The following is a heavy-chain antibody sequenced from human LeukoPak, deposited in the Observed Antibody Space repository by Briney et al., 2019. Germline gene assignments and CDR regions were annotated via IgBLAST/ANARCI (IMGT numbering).Heavy chain of an antibody. V-gene: IGHV4-34*01. J-gene: IGHJ4*02. Sequence: NPSETLSLTCAVYGGSFSGYYWSWIRQPPGKGLEWIGEINHSGSTNYNPSLKSRVTISVDTSKNQFSLKLSSVTAADTAVYYCARHRGRDTAMGFSLDYWGQGTLVTVSS. CDR1: GGSFSGYY. D-gene: IGHD5-18*01. CDR2: INHSGST. CDR3: ARHRGRDTAMGFSLDY.